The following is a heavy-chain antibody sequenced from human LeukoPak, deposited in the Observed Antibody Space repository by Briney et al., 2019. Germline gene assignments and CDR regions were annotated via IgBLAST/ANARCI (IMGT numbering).Heavy chain of an antibody. CDR3: ARASYDFENGPLYYFDY. J-gene: IGHJ4*02. D-gene: IGHD3-3*01. CDR1: GGSLSTYY. CDR2: IYYSGST. V-gene: IGHV4-59*01. Sequence: PSETLSLTCTVSGGSLSTYYWSWIRQPPGKGLEWIGYIYYSGSTNYNPSLKSRVTISVDTSKNQFSLKLSSVTAADTAVYYCARASYDFENGPLYYFDYWGQGTLVTVSS.